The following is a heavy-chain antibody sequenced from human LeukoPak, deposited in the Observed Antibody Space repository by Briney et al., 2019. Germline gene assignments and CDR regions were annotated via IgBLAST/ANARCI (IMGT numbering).Heavy chain of an antibody. CDR2: IYYSGST. Sequence: ASETLSLTCTVSGGSISSSSYYWGWIRQPPGKGLEWIGSIYYSGSTNYNPSLKSRVTISVDTSKNQFSLKLSSVTAADTAVYYCAREIDIVVVPAAISGGIDPWGQGTLVTVSS. CDR3: AREIDIVVVPAAISGGIDP. V-gene: IGHV4-39*07. D-gene: IGHD2-2*01. CDR1: GGSISSSSYY. J-gene: IGHJ5*02.